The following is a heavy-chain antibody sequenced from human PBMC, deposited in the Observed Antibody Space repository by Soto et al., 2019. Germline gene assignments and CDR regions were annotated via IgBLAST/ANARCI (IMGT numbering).Heavy chain of an antibody. J-gene: IGHJ6*02. V-gene: IGHV4-4*07. D-gene: IGHD2-15*01. CDR3: ARDDSGGSSYRYCYSGMDV. CDR1: GGSINSYY. Sequence: WATLSLTVTVSGGSINSYYGSWILPPAGKGLQWIGRIYTSGSTNYNPSLKSRVTLSVDTSKNQFSLKLSSVPDADTAVYYCARDDSGGSSYRYCYSGMDVWGQGTTVTVS. CDR2: IYTSGST.